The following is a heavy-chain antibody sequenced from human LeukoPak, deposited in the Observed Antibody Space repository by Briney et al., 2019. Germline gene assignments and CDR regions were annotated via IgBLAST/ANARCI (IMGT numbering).Heavy chain of an antibody. D-gene: IGHD6-6*01. V-gene: IGHV3-30-3*01. Sequence: QPGGSLRLSCAASGFTFSSYAMHWVRQAPGKGLEWVAVISYDGSNKYYADSVKGRFTISRDNSKNTLYLQMNSLRAEDTAVYYCASIAARLGNWFDPWGQGTLVTVSS. CDR1: GFTFSSYA. CDR2: ISYDGSNK. J-gene: IGHJ5*02. CDR3: ASIAARLGNWFDP.